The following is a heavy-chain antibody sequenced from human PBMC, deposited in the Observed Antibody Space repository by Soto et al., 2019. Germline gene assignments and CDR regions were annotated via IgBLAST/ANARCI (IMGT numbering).Heavy chain of an antibody. Sequence: PGGSLRLSCAASGFTFSSYAMSWVRQAPGKGLEWVSAISGSGGSTYYADSVKGRFTISRDNSKNTLYLQMNSLRAEDTAVYYCAKDGRYYGSGSYFSDYGMDVWGQGTTVTVSS. CDR2: ISGSGGST. CDR1: GFTFSSYA. V-gene: IGHV3-23*01. J-gene: IGHJ6*02. CDR3: AKDGRYYGSGSYFSDYGMDV. D-gene: IGHD3-10*01.